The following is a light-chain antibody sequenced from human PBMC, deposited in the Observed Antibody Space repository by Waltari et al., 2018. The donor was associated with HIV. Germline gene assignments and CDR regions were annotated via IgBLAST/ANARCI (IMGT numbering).Light chain of an antibody. Sequence: QSALTQPASVSGSPGQSITISCTGTSSAVGGYNLVSWYQQHPGKAPNLMIYEVSKPPSGGSNRFSGSKSGNTASLTISGLQAEDEADYYCCAYAGSTTYVIFGGGTKLTVL. V-gene: IGLV2-23*02. CDR1: SSAVGGYNL. J-gene: IGLJ2*01. CDR3: CAYAGSTTYVI. CDR2: EVS.